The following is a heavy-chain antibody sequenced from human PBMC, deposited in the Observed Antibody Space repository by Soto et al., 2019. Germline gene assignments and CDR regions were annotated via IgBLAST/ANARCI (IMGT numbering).Heavy chain of an antibody. D-gene: IGHD6-19*01. CDR1: GFTFSSYS. CDR2: ISSSSSTI. J-gene: IGHJ3*02. V-gene: IGHV3-48*02. Sequence: EVQLVESGGGLVQPGGSLRLSCAASGFTFSSYSMNWVRQAPGKGLEWVSYISSSSSTIYYADSVKGRFTISRDNAKNSLYLQMNSLRDEDTAVYYCASFRSGWYSDAFDIWGQGTMVTVSS. CDR3: ASFRSGWYSDAFDI.